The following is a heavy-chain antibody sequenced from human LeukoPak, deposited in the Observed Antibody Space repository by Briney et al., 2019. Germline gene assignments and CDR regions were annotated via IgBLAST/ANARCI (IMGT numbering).Heavy chain of an antibody. CDR1: GGSISSYY. Sequence: SETLSLTCTVSGGSISSYYWSWIRQPPGKGLEWIGYIYYSGSTNYNPSLKSRVTISVDTSKNQFSLKLSSVTAADTAVYYCARIFYGSGDVWGQGTLVTVSS. CDR3: ARIFYGSGDV. D-gene: IGHD3-10*01. CDR2: IYYSGST. J-gene: IGHJ4*02. V-gene: IGHV4-59*12.